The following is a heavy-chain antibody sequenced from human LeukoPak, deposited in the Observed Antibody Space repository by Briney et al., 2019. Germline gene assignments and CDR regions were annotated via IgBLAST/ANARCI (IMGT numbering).Heavy chain of an antibody. D-gene: IGHD3-22*01. J-gene: IGHJ6*02. CDR2: ISSSGSTI. Sequence: GGSLRLSCAASGFTFSDYHMSWIRQAPGKGLEWVSYISSSGSTIYYADSVKGRFTISRDNAKNSLYLQMNSLRAEDTAVYYCARTHSSGYPLGYYYYGMDVWGQGTTVTVSS. V-gene: IGHV3-11*01. CDR3: ARTHSSGYPLGYYYYGMDV. CDR1: GFTFSDYH.